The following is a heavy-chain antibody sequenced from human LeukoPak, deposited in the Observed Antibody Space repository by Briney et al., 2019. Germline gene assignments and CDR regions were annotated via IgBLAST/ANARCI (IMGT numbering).Heavy chain of an antibody. V-gene: IGHV4-34*01. CDR3: ARGPLLWFGEPKTIDFDY. Sequence: SETLSLTCAVYGGSFSGYYWSWIRQPPGKGLEWIGEINHSGSTNYNPSLKSRVTISVDTSKNQFSLTLSSLTAPDTAVYYSARGPLLWFGEPKTIDFDYWGQGTLVTVSS. CDR2: INHSGST. D-gene: IGHD3-10*01. J-gene: IGHJ4*02. CDR1: GGSFSGYY.